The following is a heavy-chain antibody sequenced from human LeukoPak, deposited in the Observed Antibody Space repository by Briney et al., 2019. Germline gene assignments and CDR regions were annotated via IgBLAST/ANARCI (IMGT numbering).Heavy chain of an antibody. CDR3: ARADYDSSGYYFGY. CDR1: GFTFSSYE. V-gene: IGHV3-21*01. Sequence: GGSLRLSCAASGFTFSSYEMNWVRQAPGKGLEWVSSISSSSSYIYYADSVKGRFTISRDNAKNSLYLQMNSLRAEDTAVYYCARADYDSSGYYFGYWGQGTLVTVSS. CDR2: ISSSSSYI. J-gene: IGHJ4*02. D-gene: IGHD3-22*01.